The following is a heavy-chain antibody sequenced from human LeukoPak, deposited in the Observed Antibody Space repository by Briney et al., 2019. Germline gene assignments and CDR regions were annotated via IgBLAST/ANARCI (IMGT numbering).Heavy chain of an antibody. V-gene: IGHV1-2*02. J-gene: IGHJ4*02. CDR1: GYTFTGYY. D-gene: IGHD3-10*01. CDR2: INPNSGGT. CDR3: ARSSYYYGSGSHY. Sequence: ASVKVSCKASGYTFTGYYMHWVRQAPGQGLEWMGWINPNSGGTNYAQKFQGRVTMTRDTSISTAYMELSRLRSDDTAVYYRARSSYYYGSGSHYWGQGTLVTVSS.